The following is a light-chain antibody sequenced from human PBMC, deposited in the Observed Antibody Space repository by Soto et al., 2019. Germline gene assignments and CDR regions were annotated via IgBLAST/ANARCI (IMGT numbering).Light chain of an antibody. J-gene: IGLJ2*01. CDR2: EVS. Sequence: QSVLTQPPSASGSRGQSVTISCTGTSSDVGGYNYVSWYQQHPGKAPKLMIYEVSKRPSGVHDRFSGSKSGNTASLDVSGLQAEDEADYYCTSYAGSNNFVVFGGGTKPTVL. CDR1: SSDVGGYNY. CDR3: TSYAGSNNFVV. V-gene: IGLV2-8*01.